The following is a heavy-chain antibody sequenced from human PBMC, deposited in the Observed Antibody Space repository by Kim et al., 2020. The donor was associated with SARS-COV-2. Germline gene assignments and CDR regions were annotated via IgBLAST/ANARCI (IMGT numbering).Heavy chain of an antibody. CDR3: ARRRGRHWKDWYFDL. CDR1: GGSFSGYY. J-gene: IGHJ2*01. Sequence: SETLSLTCAVYGGSFSGYYWSWIRQPPGKGLEWIGEINHSGSTNYNPSLKSRVTISVDTSKNQFSLKLSSVTAADTAVYYCARRRGRHWKDWYFDLCGRG. V-gene: IGHV4-34*01. CDR2: INHSGST. D-gene: IGHD1-1*01.